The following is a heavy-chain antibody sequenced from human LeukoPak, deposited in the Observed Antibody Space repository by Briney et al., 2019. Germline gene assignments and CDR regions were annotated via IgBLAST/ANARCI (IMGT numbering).Heavy chain of an antibody. J-gene: IGHJ4*02. CDR3: ARDKDGWGIHDF. CDR1: GFSFSDYG. CDR2: ISYDGSQK. V-gene: IGHV3-30*03. D-gene: IGHD3-16*01. Sequence: GGSLRLSCATSGFSFSDYGLHWVRQAPGKGLEWVALISYDGSQKNFADSVKGRFTTSRDNSKFTMYLEMNSLRAEDTAVYFCARDKDGWGIHDFWGQGTLVTVSS.